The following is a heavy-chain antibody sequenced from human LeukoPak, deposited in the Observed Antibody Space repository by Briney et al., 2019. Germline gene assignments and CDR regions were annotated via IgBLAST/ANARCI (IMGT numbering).Heavy chain of an antibody. Sequence: GESLKISCKGSGYSFTSYWISWVRQMPGKGLEWMGRIDPSDSYTNYSPSFQGHVTISADKSISTAYLQWSSLKASDTAMYYCARHPGDRLEPFDYWGQGTLVTVSS. V-gene: IGHV5-10-1*01. J-gene: IGHJ4*02. CDR3: ARHPGDRLEPFDY. D-gene: IGHD7-27*01. CDR1: GYSFTSYW. CDR2: IDPSDSYT.